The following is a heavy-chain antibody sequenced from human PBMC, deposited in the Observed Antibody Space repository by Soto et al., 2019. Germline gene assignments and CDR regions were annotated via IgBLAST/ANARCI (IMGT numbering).Heavy chain of an antibody. J-gene: IGHJ4*02. CDR2: IWYDGSNK. D-gene: IGHD3-10*01. Sequence: QVQLVESGGGVVQPGRSLRLSCAASGFTFSSYGMHWVRQAPGKGREWAAVIWYDGSNKYYADSVKGRFTISRDNSKNTVYLQMNRLGAEETAVYYCAREGSGNDYWGQGTLVTVSS. CDR3: AREGSGNDY. V-gene: IGHV3-33*01. CDR1: GFTFSSYG.